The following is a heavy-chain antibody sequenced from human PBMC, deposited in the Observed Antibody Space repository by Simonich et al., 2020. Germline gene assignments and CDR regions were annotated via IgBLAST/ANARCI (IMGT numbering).Heavy chain of an antibody. V-gene: IGHV3-7*01. J-gene: IGHJ6*03. CDR3: ARDGLGTAYYYYMDV. CDR2: IKQNGSEK. Sequence: EVQLVESGGGLVQPGGSLRLSCAASGFTFSSYWMSWVRQATGKGLEWVANIKQNGSEKNYVDSVKGRYTISRDNDKNSLYLQMNSLRAEDTAVYYCARDGLGTAYYYYMDVWGKGTTVTVSS. D-gene: IGHD7-27*01. CDR1: GFTFSSYW.